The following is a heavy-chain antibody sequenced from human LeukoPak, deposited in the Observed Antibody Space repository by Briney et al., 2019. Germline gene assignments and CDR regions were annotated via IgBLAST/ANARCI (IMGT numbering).Heavy chain of an antibody. CDR1: GFTLSSCG. J-gene: IGHJ1*01. Sequence: PGGSLRLSCAASGFTLSSCGMHWVRQAPGKGLEWVAVISYDGSNKYYADSVKGRFTISRDNSKNTLYLQMNSLRAEDTAVYYCAKDIAPRVKYFQHWGQGTPVTVSS. V-gene: IGHV3-30*18. CDR2: ISYDGSNK. D-gene: IGHD6-13*01. CDR3: AKDIAPRVKYFQH.